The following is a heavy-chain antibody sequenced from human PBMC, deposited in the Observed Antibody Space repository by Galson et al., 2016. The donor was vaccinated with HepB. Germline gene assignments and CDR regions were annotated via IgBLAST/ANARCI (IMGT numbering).Heavy chain of an antibody. CDR3: ARDVGDNGDYVVDL. D-gene: IGHD4-17*01. Sequence: SLRLSCAGSGFTVSNAWINWVRQAPGKGLEWVGLIKRKIDGETADYAAPVKGRFTTTRDDSRDTVYLQLNSLKIEDTAVYYCARDVGDNGDYVVDLWGQGTLVAVSS. CDR2: IKRKIDGETA. CDR1: GFTVSNAW. J-gene: IGHJ5*02. V-gene: IGHV3-15*07.